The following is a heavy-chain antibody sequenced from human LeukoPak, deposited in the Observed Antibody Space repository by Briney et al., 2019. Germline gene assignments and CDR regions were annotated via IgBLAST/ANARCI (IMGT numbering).Heavy chain of an antibody. CDR2: INPNSGGT. CDR1: GYSFTDYY. D-gene: IGHD3-16*01. J-gene: IGHJ5*02. Sequence: ASVTVSCKTSGYSFTDYYMHWVRQAPGQGLEWMGWINPNSGGTSSVQKFQGRVTMTRDTSITTVYMEVNWLTSDDTAMYYCARADRLHGGPYLIGPWGQGTLVTVPS. V-gene: IGHV1-2*02. CDR3: ARADRLHGGPYLIGP.